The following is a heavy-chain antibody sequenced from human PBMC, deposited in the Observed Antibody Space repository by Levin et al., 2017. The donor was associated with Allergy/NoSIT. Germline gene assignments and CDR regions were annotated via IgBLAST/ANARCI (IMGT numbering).Heavy chain of an antibody. CDR1: GYTLTELS. J-gene: IGHJ4*02. CDR2: FDPEDGET. Sequence: PGESLKISCKVSGYTLTELSMHWVRQAPGKGLEWMGGFDPEDGETIYAQKFQGRVTMTEDTSTDTAYMELSSLRSEDTAVYYCATDPIAAAGNRYFDYWGQGTLVTVSS. D-gene: IGHD6-13*01. CDR3: ATDPIAAAGNRYFDY. V-gene: IGHV1-24*01.